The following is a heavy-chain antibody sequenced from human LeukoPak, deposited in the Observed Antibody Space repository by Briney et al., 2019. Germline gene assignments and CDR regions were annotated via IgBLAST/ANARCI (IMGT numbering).Heavy chain of an antibody. CDR1: GFTFSSYG. CDR2: ISGSGGST. CDR3: ARVQGGGYRTADS. D-gene: IGHD3-10*01. Sequence: PGGSLRLSCAASGFTFSSYGMSWVRQAPGKGLEWVSAISGSGGSTYYADSVKGRFTISRDNSKNTLFLQMSSLRPEDTAIYYCARVQGGGYRTADSWGQGTLVTVSS. J-gene: IGHJ4*02. V-gene: IGHV3-23*01.